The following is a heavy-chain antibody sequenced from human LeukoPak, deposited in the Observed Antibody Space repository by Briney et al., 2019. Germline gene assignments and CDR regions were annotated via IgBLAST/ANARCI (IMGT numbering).Heavy chain of an antibody. CDR3: AKEETYYYDSSGYYYGGRGAFDI. J-gene: IGHJ3*02. D-gene: IGHD3-22*01. V-gene: IGHV3-23*01. CDR1: GFTFSSYA. CDR2: ISGSGGST. Sequence: GGSLRLSCAASGFTFSSYAMSWVRQAPGKGLEWVSAISGSGGSTYYADSVKGRSTISRDNSKNTLYLQMNSLRAEDTAVYYCAKEETYYYDSSGYYYGGRGAFDIWGQGTMVTVSS.